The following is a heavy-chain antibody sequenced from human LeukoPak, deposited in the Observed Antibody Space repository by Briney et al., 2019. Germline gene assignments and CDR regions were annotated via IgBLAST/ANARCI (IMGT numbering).Heavy chain of an antibody. D-gene: IGHD3-3*01. CDR3: ARDRDDFWSGYNWFDP. Sequence: GGSLRLSCAASGFTFSSYWMSWVRQAPGKGLEWVANIKQDGSEKYYVDSVKGRFTISRDNAKNSLYLQMNSLRAEDTAVYYCARDRDDFWSGYNWFDPWGQGTLVTVSS. CDR1: GFTFSSYW. V-gene: IGHV3-7*01. J-gene: IGHJ5*02. CDR2: IKQDGSEK.